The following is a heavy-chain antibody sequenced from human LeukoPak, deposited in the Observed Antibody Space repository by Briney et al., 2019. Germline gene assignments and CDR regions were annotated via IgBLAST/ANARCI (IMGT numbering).Heavy chain of an antibody. CDR2: ISYSGST. CDR1: GDSISSGGHY. J-gene: IGHJ6*02. Sequence: SETLSLTCPVSGDSISSGGHYWSWIRQHPGKGLEWIAYISYSGSTYYNPSLKSRIIISVDTSKNQFSLKLSSVTAADTAVYYCARDRVGYYDSSGYYGYYYYYYGMDVWGQGTTVTVSS. D-gene: IGHD3-22*01. CDR3: ARDRVGYYDSSGYYGYYYYYYGMDV. V-gene: IGHV4-31*03.